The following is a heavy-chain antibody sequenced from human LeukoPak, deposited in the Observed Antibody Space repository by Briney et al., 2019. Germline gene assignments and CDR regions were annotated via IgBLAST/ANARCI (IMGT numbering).Heavy chain of an antibody. D-gene: IGHD6-13*01. CDR2: ISYDGSNK. J-gene: IGHJ3*02. Sequence: GRSLRLSCAASGFTFSRYAMHWARQAPGKGLEWVAGISYDGSNKYYADSVKGRFTISRDNSKNTLYLQMNSLRAEDTAVYYCARIIQQLALNDAFDIWGQGTMVTVSS. CDR1: GFTFSRYA. CDR3: ARIIQQLALNDAFDI. V-gene: IGHV3-30-3*01.